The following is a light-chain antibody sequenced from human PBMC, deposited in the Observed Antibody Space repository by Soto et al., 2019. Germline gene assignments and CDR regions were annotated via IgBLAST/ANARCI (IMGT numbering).Light chain of an antibody. CDR1: QDIINY. J-gene: IGKJ4*01. V-gene: IGKV1-33*01. CDR2: DAS. CDR3: QHSADLPVS. Sequence: DIQMTQSPSSLSVSVGDRVTITCQANQDIINYLNWYQQRPGKAPKLLIYDASNLATGVPSRFSGSGSGTDFTFTITGPQPEDFGTYFCQHSADLPVSFGGGTRVEIK.